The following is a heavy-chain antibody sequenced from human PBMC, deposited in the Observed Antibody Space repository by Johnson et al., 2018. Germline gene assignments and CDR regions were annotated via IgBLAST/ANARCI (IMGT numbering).Heavy chain of an antibody. Sequence: EVQLVESGGGLAKPGESLRLSCAASGFTFSNAWMTWVRQAPGKGLEWVGRIKSKADGGTTDYAAPAKGRCTISGDDSRNTLYLQMNSLITDDTAGYYCATVRVSSRQYFQYWGQGTLVSVSS. J-gene: IGHJ1*01. CDR3: ATVRVSSRQYFQY. V-gene: IGHV3-15*07. D-gene: IGHD3-16*02. CDR1: GFTFSNAW. CDR2: IKSKADGGTT.